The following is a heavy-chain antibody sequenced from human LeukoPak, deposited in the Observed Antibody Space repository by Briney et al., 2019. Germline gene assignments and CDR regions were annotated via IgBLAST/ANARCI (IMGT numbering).Heavy chain of an antibody. CDR3: ASGLHYGGNSTRANWFDP. CDR2: INTDGSST. J-gene: IGHJ5*02. CDR1: GFTFSSYW. D-gene: IGHD4-23*01. V-gene: IGHV3-74*01. Sequence: QPGGSLRLSCAASGFTFSSYWMHWVRQAPGKGLVWVSRINTDGSSTSYADSVKGRFTTSRDNAKNTLYLQMNSLRAEDTAVYYCASGLHYGGNSTRANWFDPWGQGTLVTVSS.